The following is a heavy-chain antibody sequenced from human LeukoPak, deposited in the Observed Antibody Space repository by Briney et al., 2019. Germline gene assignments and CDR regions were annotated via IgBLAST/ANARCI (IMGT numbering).Heavy chain of an antibody. D-gene: IGHD5-18*01. CDR2: ISAYNGNT. V-gene: IGHV1-18*01. J-gene: IGHJ6*02. Sequence: ASVKVSCKASGYTLTSYDINWVRQATGQGLEWMGWISAYNGNTNYAQKLQGRVTMTTDTSTSTAYMELRSLRSDDTAVYYRARVWYSYGAPYYYGMDVWGQGTTVTVSS. CDR3: ARVWYSYGAPYYYGMDV. CDR1: GYTLTSYD.